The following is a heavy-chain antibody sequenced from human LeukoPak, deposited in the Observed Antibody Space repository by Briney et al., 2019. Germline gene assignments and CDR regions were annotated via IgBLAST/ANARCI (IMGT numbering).Heavy chain of an antibody. J-gene: IGHJ5*02. V-gene: IGHV3-23*01. CDR2: ISGGGGTT. CDR1: GFTFSDYA. Sequence: PGGSLRLSCEASGFTFSDYAMGWVRQPPGKGLEWVSIISGGGGTTFYADSVRGRFSISRDNSKNALYLQMSSLRAEDTAIYYCARGRMSAAGAGNWFDPWGQGTLVTVSS. D-gene: IGHD6-13*01. CDR3: ARGRMSAAGAGNWFDP.